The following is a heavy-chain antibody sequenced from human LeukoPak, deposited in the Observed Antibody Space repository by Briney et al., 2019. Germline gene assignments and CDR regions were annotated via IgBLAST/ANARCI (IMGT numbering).Heavy chain of an antibody. Sequence: PGGSLRLSCAASGFTFDDYAMHWVRQAPGKGLEWVSGISWNSGSIGYADSVKGRFTISRDNSKNTLYLQMNSLRAEDTAVYYCARVGRLGELSLYGDFDYWGQGTLVTVSS. CDR2: ISWNSGSI. CDR3: ARVGRLGELSLYGDFDY. CDR1: GFTFDDYA. V-gene: IGHV3-9*01. D-gene: IGHD3-16*02. J-gene: IGHJ4*02.